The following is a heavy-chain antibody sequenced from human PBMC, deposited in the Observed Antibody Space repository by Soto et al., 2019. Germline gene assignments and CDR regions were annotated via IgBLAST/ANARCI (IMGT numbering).Heavy chain of an antibody. Sequence: GGSLRLSCAASGFTFSSYGMHWVRQAPGKGLEWVAVIWYDGSNKYYADSVKGRFTISRDNSKNTLYLQMNSLRAEDTAVYYCARDPLPMVRGVINPILSYYMDVWGKGTTVTVSS. V-gene: IGHV3-33*01. CDR1: GFTFSSYG. CDR3: ARDPLPMVRGVINPILSYYMDV. J-gene: IGHJ6*03. CDR2: IWYDGSNK. D-gene: IGHD3-10*01.